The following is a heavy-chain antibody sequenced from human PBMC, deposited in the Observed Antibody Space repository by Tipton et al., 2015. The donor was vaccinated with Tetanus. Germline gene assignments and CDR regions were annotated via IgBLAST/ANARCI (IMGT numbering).Heavy chain of an antibody. D-gene: IGHD1-26*01. V-gene: IGHV4-31*03. CDR3: ARDQARGARGWNFFDY. CDR2: IYSSGST. CDR1: GGSIRGGTFY. Sequence: TLSLTCTVSGGSIRGGTFYWGWIRQPPGKGLEWIGDIYSSGSTYYSPSLKSRLTISIDTSKNQFSLKLNSVTAADTAVYYCARDQARGARGWNFFDYWGQGSVVTVSS. J-gene: IGHJ4*02.